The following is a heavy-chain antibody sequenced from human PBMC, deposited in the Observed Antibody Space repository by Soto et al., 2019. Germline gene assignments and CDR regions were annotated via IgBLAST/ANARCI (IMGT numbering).Heavy chain of an antibody. Sequence: ASVKVSCKTSGYTFINYDINWVRQATGQGLEWMGWMNPNSGNTGYAQKFQGRVTMTRNTSISTAYMELSSLRSEDTAVYYCARVLDSSGYYYLFDYWGQGTLVTVSS. CDR2: MNPNSGNT. CDR1: GYTFINYD. J-gene: IGHJ4*02. V-gene: IGHV1-8*01. CDR3: ARVLDSSGYYYLFDY. D-gene: IGHD3-22*01.